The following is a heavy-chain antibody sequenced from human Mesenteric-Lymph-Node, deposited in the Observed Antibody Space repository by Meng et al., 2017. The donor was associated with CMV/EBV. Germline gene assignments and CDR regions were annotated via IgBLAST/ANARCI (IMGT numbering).Heavy chain of an antibody. D-gene: IGHD3-3*01. CDR1: GFAFRDYY. CDR3: ARDRTIFGVQMDV. CDR2: ISTTGNTI. J-gene: IGHJ6*02. Sequence: GESLKISCAASGFAFRDYYMTWIRQAPGKGLEWVSYISTTGNTIHYGDSVKGRFTVSRDNAKNSLSLQMDSLRPEDTAVYYCARDRTIFGVQMDVWGQGTTVTVSS. V-gene: IGHV3-11*01.